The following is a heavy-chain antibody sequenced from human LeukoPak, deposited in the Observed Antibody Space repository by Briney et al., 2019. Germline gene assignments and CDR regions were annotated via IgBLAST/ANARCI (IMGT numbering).Heavy chain of an antibody. D-gene: IGHD3-22*01. CDR1: GFTFSSYG. V-gene: IGHV3-33*01. CDR3: ARDPNYYDSSGYLDY. CDR2: IWYDGSNK. J-gene: IGHJ4*02. Sequence: QPGGSLRLSCAASGFTFSSYGMHWVRQAPGKGLEWVAVIWYDGSNKYYADSVKGRFTISRDNSKNTLYLQMISLRAEDTAVYYCARDPNYYDSSGYLDYWGQGTLVTVSS.